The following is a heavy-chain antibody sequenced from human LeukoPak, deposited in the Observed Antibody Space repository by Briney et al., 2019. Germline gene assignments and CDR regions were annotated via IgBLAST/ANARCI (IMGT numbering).Heavy chain of an antibody. J-gene: IGHJ4*02. Sequence: SETLSLTCTVSGGPISSYYWSWIRQPPGKGLEWIGYILYSGTTNSNPSLKSRVTISVDTSKNQISLKLSSVTAADTAVYYCARMGGYSGYATHWGQGTLVTVYS. CDR1: GGPISSYY. CDR2: ILYSGTT. D-gene: IGHD5-12*01. CDR3: ARMGGYSGYATH. V-gene: IGHV4-59*08.